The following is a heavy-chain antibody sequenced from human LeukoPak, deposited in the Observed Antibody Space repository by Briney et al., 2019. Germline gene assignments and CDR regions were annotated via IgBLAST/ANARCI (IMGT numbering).Heavy chain of an antibody. V-gene: IGHV4-4*02. Sequence: GSLRLSCVASGFTFSKRWMTWVRQPPGKGLEWIGEIYHSGSTNYNPSLKSRVTISVDTSKNQFSLKLSSVTAADTAVYYCVKQHLVLGSVNWFDPWGQGTLVTVSS. CDR2: IYHSGST. CDR1: GFTFSKRW. D-gene: IGHD6-13*01. CDR3: VKQHLVLGSVNWFDP. J-gene: IGHJ5*02.